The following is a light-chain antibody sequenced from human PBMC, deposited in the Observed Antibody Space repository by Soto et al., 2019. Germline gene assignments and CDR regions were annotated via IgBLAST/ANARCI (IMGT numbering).Light chain of an antibody. CDR3: QQYNDWPLT. Sequence: EIVMPQSPATLSVSPGARATLSCRASQSVSSNLAWYQQKPGQAPSLLIYGAFTRATGIPARFSGTGSGTEFTLTISSLQSEDFALYYCQQYNDWPLTFGQGTKVDI. J-gene: IGKJ1*01. V-gene: IGKV3-15*01. CDR2: GAF. CDR1: QSVSSN.